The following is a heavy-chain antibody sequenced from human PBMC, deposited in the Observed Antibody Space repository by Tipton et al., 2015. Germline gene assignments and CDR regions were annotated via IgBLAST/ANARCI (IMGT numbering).Heavy chain of an antibody. J-gene: IGHJ4*02. CDR2: VYFTGTT. D-gene: IGHD6-13*01. CDR1: GGSISSYF. V-gene: IGHV4-59*08. Sequence: TLSLTCNVSGGSISSYFWSWIRQSPGMGLEWIGYVYFTGTTNYNPSFKSRVTISVDTSKNQFSLKLSSVTAADTAVYYCARRFSHSSSWTFDYWGQGTLVTVSS. CDR3: ARRFSHSSSWTFDY.